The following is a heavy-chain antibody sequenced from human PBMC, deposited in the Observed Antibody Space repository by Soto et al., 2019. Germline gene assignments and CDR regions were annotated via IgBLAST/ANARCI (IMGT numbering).Heavy chain of an antibody. D-gene: IGHD2-15*01. Sequence: EVQLLESGGGLVQPGGSLRLSCAASGFTFSSYAMRWVRQAPVKGLEWVSAISGSGDSTYYADSVKGRFTISRDNSKNTVYLQMSSLRAEETGVYYCARRGSARCYDDWGQGTLVTVSS. CDR2: ISGSGDST. V-gene: IGHV3-23*01. CDR1: GFTFSSYA. J-gene: IGHJ4*02. CDR3: ARRGSARCYDD.